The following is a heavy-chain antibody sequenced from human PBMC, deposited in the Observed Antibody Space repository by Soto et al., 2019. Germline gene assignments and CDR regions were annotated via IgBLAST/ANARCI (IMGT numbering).Heavy chain of an antibody. D-gene: IGHD1-1*01. CDR2: IRHDGSEK. J-gene: IGHJ4*02. CDR1: GFTFSSYA. V-gene: IGHV3-7*01. Sequence: GGSLRLSCAASGFTFSSYAMSWVRQAPGKGLEWVSNIRHDGSEKYYEDSVKGRFTISRDNAKNTLYLQMNSLRADDTAVYYCARTGTSHYWGRGTLVTVSS. CDR3: ARTGTSHY.